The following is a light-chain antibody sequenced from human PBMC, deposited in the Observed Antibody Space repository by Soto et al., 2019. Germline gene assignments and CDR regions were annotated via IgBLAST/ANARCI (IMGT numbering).Light chain of an antibody. J-gene: IGLJ3*02. CDR2: EVS. CDR3: SSYADNNSVL. V-gene: IGLV2-8*01. CDR1: SSDVGGYNY. Sequence: QSALTQPPSASGSPGQSVNISCTGTSSDVGGYNYVSWYQQHPGKAPKLMIYEVSKRPSGVPGRFSGSKSGNTASLTVSGLQAEDEADYYCSSYADNNSVLFGGGTQLTVL.